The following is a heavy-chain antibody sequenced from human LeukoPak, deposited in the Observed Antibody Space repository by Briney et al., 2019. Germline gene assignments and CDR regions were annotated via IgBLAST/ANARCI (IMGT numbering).Heavy chain of an antibody. CDR1: GFTFSSYA. J-gene: IGHJ4*02. V-gene: IGHV3-30-3*01. D-gene: IGHD2-15*01. Sequence: PGGSLRLSCAASGFTFSSYAMHWVRQAPGKGLEWVAVISYEGSNKYYADSVKGRFTISRDNSKNTLYLQMNSLRAEGTAVYYCARDYSGTSVVAATCAGYWGRGTLVTVSS. CDR2: ISYEGSNK. CDR3: ARDYSGTSVVAATCAGY.